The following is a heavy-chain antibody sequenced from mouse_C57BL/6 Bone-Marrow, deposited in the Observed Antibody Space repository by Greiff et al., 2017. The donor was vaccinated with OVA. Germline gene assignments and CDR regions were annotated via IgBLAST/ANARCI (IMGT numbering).Heavy chain of an antibody. CDR2: IWSDGST. J-gene: IGHJ4*01. CDR3: ARHVPSVTTETGYYAMDY. Sequence: QVQLKESGPGLVAPSQSLSITCTVSGFSLTSYGVHWVRQPPGKGLEWLVVIWSDGSTTYNSALKSRLSISKDNSKSQVFLKMNSLQTDDTAMYYCARHVPSVTTETGYYAMDYWGQGTSVTVSS. CDR1: GFSLTSYG. V-gene: IGHV2-6-1*01. D-gene: IGHD1-1*01.